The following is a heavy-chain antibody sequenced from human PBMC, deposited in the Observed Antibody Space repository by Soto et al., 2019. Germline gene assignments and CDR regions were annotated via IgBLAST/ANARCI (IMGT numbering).Heavy chain of an antibody. V-gene: IGHV5-51*01. D-gene: IGHD2-2*02. Sequence: ESLKISCKGSGYSFTSYWIGWVRQMPGKGLEWMGIIYPGDSDTRYSPSFQGQVTISADKSISTAYLQWSSLKASDTAMYYCARLSPGYCSSTSCYSGYYGMDVWGQGTTVTVSS. CDR3: ARLSPGYCSSTSCYSGYYGMDV. CDR2: IYPGDSDT. J-gene: IGHJ6*02. CDR1: GYSFTSYW.